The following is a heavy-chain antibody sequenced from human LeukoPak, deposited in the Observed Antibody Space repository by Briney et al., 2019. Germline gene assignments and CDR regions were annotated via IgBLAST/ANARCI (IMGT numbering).Heavy chain of an antibody. CDR2: IYHSGST. Sequence: SETLSLTCTVSGGSISGYYWSWSRQPPGKGLEWIGYIYHSGSTYYNPSLKSRVTISADRSKNQFSLKLSSVTAADTAVYYCAREYCSSTSCYFDYWGQGTLVTVSS. CDR3: AREYCSSTSCYFDY. J-gene: IGHJ4*02. D-gene: IGHD2-2*01. CDR1: GGSISGYY. V-gene: IGHV4-30-2*01.